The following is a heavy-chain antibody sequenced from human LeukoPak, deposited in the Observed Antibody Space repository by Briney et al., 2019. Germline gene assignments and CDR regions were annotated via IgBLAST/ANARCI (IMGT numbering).Heavy chain of an antibody. CDR3: ARANWGLYYFDY. V-gene: IGHV4-39*07. Sequence: SETLSLTCTVSGGSISSSSYYWGWIRQPQGKGLEWTGTIYYSGYTYYNPSLKSRVTISLDTSKNQFSLNLNSVTAADTAVYYCARANWGLYYFDYWGQGTLVTVSS. CDR2: IYYSGYT. CDR1: GGSISSSSYY. D-gene: IGHD7-27*01. J-gene: IGHJ4*02.